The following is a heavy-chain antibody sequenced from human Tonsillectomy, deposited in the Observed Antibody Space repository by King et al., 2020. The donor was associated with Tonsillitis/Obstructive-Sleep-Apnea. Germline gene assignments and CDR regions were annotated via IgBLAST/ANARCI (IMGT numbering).Heavy chain of an antibody. V-gene: IGHV3-33*01. Sequence: VQLVESGGGVVQPGRSLRLSCAASGFTFSSYGMHWVRQAPGKGLEWVAVIWYDGSNNYYADSVKGRFTISRDNSKNTLYLQMNSLRAEDTAVYYCARWGEYCSSTSCYTNFDYWGQGTLVTVSS. CDR3: ARWGEYCSSTSCYTNFDY. D-gene: IGHD2-2*02. CDR2: IWYDGSNN. J-gene: IGHJ4*02. CDR1: GFTFSSYG.